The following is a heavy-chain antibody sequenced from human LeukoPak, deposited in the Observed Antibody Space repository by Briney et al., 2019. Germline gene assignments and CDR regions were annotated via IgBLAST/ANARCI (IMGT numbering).Heavy chain of an antibody. CDR2: ISGSGGST. CDR3: AKDSYGSGSPLLYYYYYYYMDV. CDR1: GFTFSSYG. Sequence: GGSLRLSCAASGFTFSSYGMSWVRQAPGKGLEWVSAISGSGGSTYYADSVKGRFTISRDNSKNTLYLQMNSLRAEDTAVYYCAKDSYGSGSPLLYYYYYYYMDVWGKGTTVTISS. V-gene: IGHV3-23*01. D-gene: IGHD3-10*01. J-gene: IGHJ6*03.